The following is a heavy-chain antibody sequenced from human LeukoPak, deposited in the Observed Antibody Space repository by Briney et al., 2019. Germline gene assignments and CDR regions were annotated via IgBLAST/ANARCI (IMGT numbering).Heavy chain of an antibody. CDR1: GGSISSGGYS. CDR3: ARILRYLEDAFDI. Sequence: SETLSLTCTVSGGSISSGGYSWSWIRQHPGKGLEWIGYIYYSGSTYYNPSLKSRVTISVGTSKNQFSLKLSSVTAADTAVYYCARILRYLEDAFDIWGQGTMVTVSS. CDR2: IYYSGST. J-gene: IGHJ3*02. D-gene: IGHD3-3*01. V-gene: IGHV4-31*03.